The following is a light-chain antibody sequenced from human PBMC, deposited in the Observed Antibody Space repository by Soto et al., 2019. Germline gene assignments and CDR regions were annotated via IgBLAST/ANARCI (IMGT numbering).Light chain of an antibody. CDR2: DAS. CDR1: QSVSSY. V-gene: IGKV3-11*01. Sequence: EIVLTQSPATLSLSPGERATLSCRASQSVSSYLAWYQQKPGQAPRVLIYDASNRATGIPARFSGSGSGTDFTLTISSQEPEDFAVYYCQQRSNWPPYTFGQGTKLEIK. J-gene: IGKJ2*01. CDR3: QQRSNWPPYT.